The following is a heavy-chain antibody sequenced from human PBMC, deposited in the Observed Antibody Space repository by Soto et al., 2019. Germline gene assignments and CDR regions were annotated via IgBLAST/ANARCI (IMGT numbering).Heavy chain of an antibody. CDR3: ARAPQLVAPAATGFDS. CDR2: ISASTLTT. V-gene: IGHV3-48*02. CDR1: GFPFSTYS. Sequence: EVELVESGEGLVQPGGSLRLSCAASGFPFSTYSMSWVRQAPGKGLEWISYISASTLTTFYADSVKGRFTISRDTAQNSLYLQMNSLRDEDTAVYYCARAPQLVAPAATGFDSWGQGTLVTVSS. J-gene: IGHJ4*02. D-gene: IGHD2-2*01.